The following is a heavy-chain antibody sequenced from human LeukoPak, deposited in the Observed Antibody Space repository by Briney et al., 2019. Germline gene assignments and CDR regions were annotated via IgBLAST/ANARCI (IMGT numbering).Heavy chain of an antibody. D-gene: IGHD1-14*01. CDR1: GYTFTGYY. Sequence: GASVKVSCKASGYTFTGYYMHWVRQAPGQGLEWMGWINPNSGGTNYAQKFQGRVTMTRDTSISTAYMELSRLRSDDTAVYYCAREVLGEPEYNWFDPWGQGTLVTVSS. CDR3: AREVLGEPEYNWFDP. CDR2: INPNSGGT. V-gene: IGHV1-2*02. J-gene: IGHJ5*02.